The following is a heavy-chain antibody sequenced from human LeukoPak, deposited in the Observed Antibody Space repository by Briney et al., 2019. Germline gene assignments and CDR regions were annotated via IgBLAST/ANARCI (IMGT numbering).Heavy chain of an antibody. J-gene: IGHJ3*02. V-gene: IGHV4-4*07. CDR3: ARDIKNYGGDENDAFDI. D-gene: IGHD4-23*01. CDR1: GGSISSYY. Sequence: SQTLSLTCAVSGGSISSYYWSWIRQPAGKGLEWIGRIYTSGSTNYNPSLKSRVTISVDTSKNQFSLKLSSVTAADTAVYYCARDIKNYGGDENDAFDIWGQGTMVTVSS. CDR2: IYTSGST.